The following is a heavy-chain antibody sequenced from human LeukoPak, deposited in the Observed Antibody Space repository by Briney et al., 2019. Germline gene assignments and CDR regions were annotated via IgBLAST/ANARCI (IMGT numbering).Heavy chain of an antibody. Sequence: SETLSLTCAVDGGTFTDFYWAWIRQPPGKGLEWIGEINHSGSTNYSPSLKSRVTISLDTSKNQFLLRLTSVTAADTAVYYCAREDWYFDLWGRGTLVTVSS. CDR2: INHSGST. CDR3: AREDWYFDL. J-gene: IGHJ2*01. CDR1: GGTFTDFY. V-gene: IGHV4-34*01.